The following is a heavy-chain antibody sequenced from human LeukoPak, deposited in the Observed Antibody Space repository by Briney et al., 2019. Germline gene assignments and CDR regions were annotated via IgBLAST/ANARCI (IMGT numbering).Heavy chain of an antibody. J-gene: IGHJ3*02. CDR3: ARGGAVPAATDDAFDI. D-gene: IGHD2-2*01. Sequence: SETLSLTCTVSGGSISSYYWSWIRQPPGKGLEWIGYIYYSGSTNYNPSLKSLVTISVDTSKNQFSLKLSSVTAADTAVYYCARGGAVPAATDDAFDIWGQGTMVTVSS. V-gene: IGHV4-59*01. CDR1: GGSISSYY. CDR2: IYYSGST.